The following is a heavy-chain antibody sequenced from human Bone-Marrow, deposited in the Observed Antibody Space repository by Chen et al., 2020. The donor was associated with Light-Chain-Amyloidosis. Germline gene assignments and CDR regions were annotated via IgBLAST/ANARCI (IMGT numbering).Heavy chain of an antibody. D-gene: IGHD1-26*01. V-gene: IGHV6-1*01. Sequence: QVQLQQSGPGLVKPSQTLSLTCPISGDSVSSSSTAWNWIRQSPSRGLEWLGRTFYTSKWYYDYAPSVKSRMTFNTDSSKNHFSLQLDSVTPEDTAVYYCARGRGAYDYWGQGTLVTVSS. CDR2: TFYTSKWYY. CDR1: GDSVSSSSTA. CDR3: ARGRGAYDY. J-gene: IGHJ4*02.